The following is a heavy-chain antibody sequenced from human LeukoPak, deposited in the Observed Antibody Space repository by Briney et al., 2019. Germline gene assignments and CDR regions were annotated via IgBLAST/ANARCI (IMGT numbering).Heavy chain of an antibody. J-gene: IGHJ6*02. CDR2: ISGSGGST. V-gene: IGHV3-23*01. CDR1: GFTFSSYA. Sequence: GGSLRLSCAASGFTFSSYAMSWVRQAPGRGLEWVSAISGSGGSTYYADSVKGRFTISRDNSKNTLYLQMNSLRAEDTAVYYCAKDATYGYYYYYGMDVWGQGTTVTVSS. CDR3: AKDATYGYYYYYGMDV. D-gene: IGHD4/OR15-4a*01.